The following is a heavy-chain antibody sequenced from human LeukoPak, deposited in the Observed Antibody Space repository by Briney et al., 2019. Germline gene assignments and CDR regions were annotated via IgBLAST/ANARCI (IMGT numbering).Heavy chain of an antibody. Sequence: GGSLRLSCAASGFTVSSNYMSWVRQAPGKGLEWVSVIYSGGSTYYADSVKGRFTISRDNSKNTLYLQMNSLRVEDTAVYYCAKDGVYRGSSSWFDYWGQGTLVTVSS. D-gene: IGHD6-13*01. CDR3: AKDGVYRGSSSWFDY. J-gene: IGHJ4*02. CDR2: IYSGGST. CDR1: GFTVSSNY. V-gene: IGHV3-66*01.